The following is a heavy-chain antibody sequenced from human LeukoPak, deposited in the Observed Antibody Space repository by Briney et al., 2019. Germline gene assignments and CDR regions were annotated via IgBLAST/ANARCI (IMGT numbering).Heavy chain of an antibody. V-gene: IGHV3-23*01. CDR1: GFTFSSYE. D-gene: IGHD6-13*01. Sequence: PGGSLRLSCAAPGFTFSSYEMNWVRQAPGKGLEWVSGISGSGSGTNYPDSVKGRFTISRDNSKNTLYLQMNSLRAEDTAVYYCAKGGIAAAGTSFYFDYWGQGTLVTFSS. CDR2: ISGSGSGT. CDR3: AKGGIAAAGTSFYFDY. J-gene: IGHJ4*02.